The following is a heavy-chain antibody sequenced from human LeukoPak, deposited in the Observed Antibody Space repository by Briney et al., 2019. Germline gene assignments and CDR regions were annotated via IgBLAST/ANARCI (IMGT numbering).Heavy chain of an antibody. V-gene: IGHV1-69*05. D-gene: IGHD5-24*01. CDR1: GGTFSSYA. Sequence: SSVKVSCKXSGGTFSSYAISWVRQAPGQGLERMGRIIPIFGTANYAQKFQGRVTITTDESTSTAYMELSSLRSEDTAVYYCARVGDRDDYWGQGTLVTVSS. CDR2: IIPIFGTA. CDR3: ARVGDRDDY. J-gene: IGHJ4*02.